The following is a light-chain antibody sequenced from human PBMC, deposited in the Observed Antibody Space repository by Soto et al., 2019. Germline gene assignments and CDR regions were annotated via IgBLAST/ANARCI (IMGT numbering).Light chain of an antibody. CDR1: SSDVGAYNH. CDR3: NSHTISNTRV. Sequence: QSVLTQPASVSGSPGQSITISCTGTSSDVGAYNHVSWYQHHPGKAPKLMIYDVGNRPSGVSNRFSGSKSGYTASLTISGLLAEDEADYYCNSHTISNTRVFGTGTKVTVL. V-gene: IGLV2-14*01. CDR2: DVG. J-gene: IGLJ1*01.